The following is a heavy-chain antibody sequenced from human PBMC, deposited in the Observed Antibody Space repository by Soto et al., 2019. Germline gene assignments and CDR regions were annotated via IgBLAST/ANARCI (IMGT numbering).Heavy chain of an antibody. D-gene: IGHD3-22*01. Sequence: QVQLVQSGAEVKKPGSSVKVSCKASGGTFSSYAISWVRQAPGQGLEWIGGIIPIFGTANYAQKFQGRVTITADESTSTAYMELSSLRSEDTAVYYCATFHDDYSDSSGYYYLASYWGQGTLVTVSS. CDR2: IIPIFGTA. J-gene: IGHJ4*02. CDR3: ATFHDDYSDSSGYYYLASY. CDR1: GGTFSSYA. V-gene: IGHV1-69*01.